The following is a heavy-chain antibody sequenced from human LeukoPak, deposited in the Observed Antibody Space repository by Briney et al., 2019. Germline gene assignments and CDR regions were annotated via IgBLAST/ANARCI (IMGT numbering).Heavy chain of an antibody. D-gene: IGHD3-22*01. V-gene: IGHV3-23*01. CDR1: GFTFSSYA. CDR3: AKMIVVVKVSRAEDY. Sequence: GGSLRLSCAASGFTFSSYAMSWVRQAPGKGLEWVSAISGSGGSTYYADSVKGRFTISRDNSKNTLYLQMNSLRAEDTAVYYCAKMIVVVKVSRAEDYWGQGTLVTVSS. J-gene: IGHJ4*02. CDR2: ISGSGGST.